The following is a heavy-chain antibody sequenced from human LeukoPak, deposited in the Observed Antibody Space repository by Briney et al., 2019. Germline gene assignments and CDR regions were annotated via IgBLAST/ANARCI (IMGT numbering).Heavy chain of an antibody. D-gene: IGHD2-2*01. CDR3: ATETKDIVVVPAAKGYYYYYYMDV. Sequence: GASVKVSCKVSGYTLTELSMHWVRQAPGKGLEWMGGFDPEDGETIYAQKFQGKVTMTEDTSTDTAYMELSSLRSEDTAVYYCATETKDIVVVPAAKGYYYYYYMDVWGKGTTVTVSS. CDR1: GYTLTELS. J-gene: IGHJ6*03. V-gene: IGHV1-24*01. CDR2: FDPEDGET.